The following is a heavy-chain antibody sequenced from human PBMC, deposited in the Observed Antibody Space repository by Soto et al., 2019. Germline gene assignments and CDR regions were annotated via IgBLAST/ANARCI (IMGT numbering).Heavy chain of an antibody. V-gene: IGHV3-21*01. D-gene: IGHD3-22*01. CDR3: AREGMGITMIVVVTRDFDI. J-gene: IGHJ3*02. CDR2: ISSSSSYI. CDR1: GFTFSSYS. Sequence: PGGSLRLSCAASGFTFSSYSMNWVRQAPGKGLEWVSSISSSSSYIYYADSVKGRFTISRDNAKNSLYLQMNSLRAEDTAVYYCAREGMGITMIVVVTRDFDIWCQAIMVTVS.